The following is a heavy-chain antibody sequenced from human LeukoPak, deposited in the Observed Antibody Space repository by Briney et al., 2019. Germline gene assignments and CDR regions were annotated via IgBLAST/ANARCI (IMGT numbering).Heavy chain of an antibody. J-gene: IGHJ4*02. D-gene: IGHD6-13*01. CDR2: ISSYNGNT. V-gene: IGHV1-18*01. CDR1: GYTLTSYG. Sequence: ASVKVSCKASGYTLTSYGISWVRQAPGQGLEWMGWISSYNGNTNYAQKLQGRVTMTTDTSTSTAYMELRSLRSDDTAVYYCARDQVIGVYSSSCYSNFDYSGQGTLVTVSP. CDR3: ARDQVIGVYSSSCYSNFDY.